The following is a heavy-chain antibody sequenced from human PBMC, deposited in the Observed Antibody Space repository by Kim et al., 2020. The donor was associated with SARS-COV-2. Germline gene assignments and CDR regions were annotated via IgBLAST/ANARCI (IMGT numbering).Heavy chain of an antibody. CDR3: ARTKHHGINWFDP. CDR2: INHSGST. Sequence: SETLSLTCAVYGGSFSGYYWSWIRQPPGKGLEWIGEINHSGSTNYNPSLKSRVTISVDTSKNQFSLKLSSVTAADTAVYYCARTKHHGINWFDPWGQGT. J-gene: IGHJ5*02. V-gene: IGHV4-34*01. CDR1: GGSFSGYY.